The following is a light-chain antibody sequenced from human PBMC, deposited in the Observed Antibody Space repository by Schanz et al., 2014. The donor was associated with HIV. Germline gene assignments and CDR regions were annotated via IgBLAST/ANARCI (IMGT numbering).Light chain of an antibody. CDR3: QQYDTYSRT. Sequence: IQMTQSPSTVSASIGDRVTITCRASQTIGRFLAWYQQKPGRAPNLLIYQASTLETGVPSRFSASGSGTEFTLTISNLQPDDFATYYCQQYDTYSRTFGQGTKVEIK. V-gene: IGKV1-5*03. J-gene: IGKJ1*01. CDR2: QAS. CDR1: QTIGRF.